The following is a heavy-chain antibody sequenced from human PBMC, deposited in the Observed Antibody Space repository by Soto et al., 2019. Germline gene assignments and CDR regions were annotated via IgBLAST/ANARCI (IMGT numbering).Heavy chain of an antibody. CDR3: ARQIYDSDTGPNFQYYFDS. J-gene: IGHJ4*02. V-gene: IGHV5-10-1*01. D-gene: IGHD3-22*01. CDR2: IDPSDSQT. Sequence: PGEPLKISWNGSGYSFADYWITWVRQKPGKGLEWMGRIDPSDSQTYYSPSFRGHVTISATKSIATVFLQWSSLRASDTAMYYCARQIYDSDTGPNFQYYFDSWGQGTPVTVSS. CDR1: GYSFADYW.